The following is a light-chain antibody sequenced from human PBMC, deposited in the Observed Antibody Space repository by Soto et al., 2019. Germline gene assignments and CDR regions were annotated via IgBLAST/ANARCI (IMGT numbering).Light chain of an antibody. Sequence: VLTQSPATLSLSPGERATLSCRVSQSVTSNYIAWYQQKTGQAPRLLIYDESNRATGIPARLSGSGSGTDLNLTISRLEPEDFAVYYCQKRSNWPGTCGQGTKVDIK. CDR1: QSVTSNY. J-gene: IGKJ1*01. CDR2: DES. CDR3: QKRSNWPGT. V-gene: IGKV3D-20*02.